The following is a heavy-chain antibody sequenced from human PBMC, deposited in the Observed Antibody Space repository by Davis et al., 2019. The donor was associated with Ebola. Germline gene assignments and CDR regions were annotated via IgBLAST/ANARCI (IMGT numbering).Heavy chain of an antibody. CDR2: VSYDGTKE. CDR3: ARESSGGSSTWYRSDFFDY. Sequence: GGSLRLSCAASGFPFTSYPLHWVRQAPGQGLEWVAVVSYDGTKEFYADSLKGRFTISRDNSKNTLYLQMNSLRPEDTAVYYCARESSGGSSTWYRSDFFDYWGQGTLVTVSS. CDR1: GFPFTSYP. V-gene: IGHV3-30-3*01. D-gene: IGHD6-13*01. J-gene: IGHJ4*02.